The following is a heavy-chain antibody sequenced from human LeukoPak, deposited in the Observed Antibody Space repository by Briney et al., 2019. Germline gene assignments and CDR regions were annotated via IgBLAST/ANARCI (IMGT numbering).Heavy chain of an antibody. J-gene: IGHJ3*02. V-gene: IGHV4-30-4*07. CDR2: FFYTGST. CDR3: ARIPVDYSSSSNAFDI. Sequence: SETLSLTCAVSGGSISSGSYSWSWIRQPPGKGLEWIGYFFYTGSTYYNPSLKSRVTISVDKSKNQFSLKLSSVTAADTAVYYCARIPVDYSSSSNAFDIWGEGTMVTVSS. CDR1: GGSISSGSYS. D-gene: IGHD6-6*01.